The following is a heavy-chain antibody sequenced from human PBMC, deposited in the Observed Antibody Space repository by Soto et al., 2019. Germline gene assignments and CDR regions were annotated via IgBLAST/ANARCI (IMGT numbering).Heavy chain of an antibody. CDR2: IYYSGST. V-gene: IGHV4-31*03. J-gene: IGHJ2*01. D-gene: IGHD6-13*01. Sequence: QVQLQESGPGLVKPSQTLSLTCTVSGGSISSGGYYWSWIHQHPGKGLEWIGYIYYSGSTYYNPSLKSRVTISVDTSKNQFSLKLSSVTAADTAVYYCARVDPNFGSSTRKNYWYFDLWGRGTLVTVSS. CDR3: ARVDPNFGSSTRKNYWYFDL. CDR1: GGSISSGGYY.